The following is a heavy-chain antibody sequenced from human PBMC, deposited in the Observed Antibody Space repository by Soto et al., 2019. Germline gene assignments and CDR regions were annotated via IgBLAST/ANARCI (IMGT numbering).Heavy chain of an antibody. CDR3: ARDVRVGNAVHFVVVIAIFDY. D-gene: IGHD2-21*01. J-gene: IGHJ4*02. V-gene: IGHV1-18*01. Sequence: QVQLVQSGAEVKKPGASVKVSCKASGYSFTTYGISWVRQAPGQGLEWMGWISAYNGNTNYAQKFKGRVTMTTDTSTSTVYMELRSLRSDDTAVYYCARDVRVGNAVHFVVVIAIFDYWGQGTLVTVSS. CDR2: ISAYNGNT. CDR1: GYSFTTYG.